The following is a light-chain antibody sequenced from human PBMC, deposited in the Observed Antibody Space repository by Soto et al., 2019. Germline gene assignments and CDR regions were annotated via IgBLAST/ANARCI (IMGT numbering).Light chain of an antibody. CDR3: QQCGSTPLT. CDR1: QTVSSNY. CDR2: GAS. Sequence: EIILTQSPDTLSLSPGERATLSCRASQTVSSNYLAWCQQGPGQAPRLLIYGASTRAAGIPDRFSGSGSGTQFTLTISSLQSEDFAVYYCQQCGSTPLTFGQGTKVDNK. J-gene: IGKJ1*01. V-gene: IGKV3-20*01.